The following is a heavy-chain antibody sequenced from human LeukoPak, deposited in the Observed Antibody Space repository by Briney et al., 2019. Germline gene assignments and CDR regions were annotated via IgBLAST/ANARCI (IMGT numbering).Heavy chain of an antibody. V-gene: IGHV1-46*01. CDR3: ATGRDGYNSEYFQH. CDR2: INPSGGST. Sequence: GASVKVSCKASGYTFTRNLMHWVRQAPGQGLEGMGIINPSGGSTNYPQKFQGRVTMTRDTSTSTVYMELSSLRSEDTAVYFCATGRDGYNSEYFQHWGEGTLVTVSS. J-gene: IGHJ1*01. D-gene: IGHD5-24*01. CDR1: GYTFTRNL.